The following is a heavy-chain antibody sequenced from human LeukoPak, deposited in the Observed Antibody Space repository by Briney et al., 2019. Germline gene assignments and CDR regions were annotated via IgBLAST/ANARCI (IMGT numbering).Heavy chain of an antibody. D-gene: IGHD3-3*01. Sequence: GGSLRLSCAASGFTFSSYVMHWVRQAPGKGLEWVAIISYDGSNEYYADSVKGRFTISRDNSKNTLYLQMNSLRAADTAVYYCARGPRQPFWSGYRLYYYYMDVWGKGTTVTVSS. CDR1: GFTFSSYV. CDR2: ISYDGSNE. J-gene: IGHJ6*03. V-gene: IGHV3-30*04. CDR3: ARGPRQPFWSGYRLYYYYMDV.